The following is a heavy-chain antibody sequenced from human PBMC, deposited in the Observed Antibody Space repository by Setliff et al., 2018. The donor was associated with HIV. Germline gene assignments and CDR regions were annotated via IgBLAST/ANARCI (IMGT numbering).Heavy chain of an antibody. CDR3: ARALGGYNWNYGYYYYMDV. Sequence: SETLSLTCTVSGGSISSHQWNWMRQPPGKGLEWIGYIYYSGNTNYNPSLKSRVTIAVDTSKNQLSLKLRSVTAADTAVYYCARALGGYNWNYGYYYYMDVWGKGTTVTVSS. V-gene: IGHV4-59*11. CDR1: GGSISSHQ. CDR2: IYYSGNT. J-gene: IGHJ6*03. D-gene: IGHD1-7*01.